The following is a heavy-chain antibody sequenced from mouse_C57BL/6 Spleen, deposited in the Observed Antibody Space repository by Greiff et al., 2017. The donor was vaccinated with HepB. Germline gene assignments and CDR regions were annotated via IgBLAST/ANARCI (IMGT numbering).Heavy chain of an antibody. CDR2: IYPRSGNT. CDR1: GYTFTSYG. V-gene: IGHV1-81*01. D-gene: IGHD2-3*01. CDR3: ARAVALYDGYYNYYFDY. Sequence: QVQLQQSGAELARPGASVKLSCKASGYTFTSYGISWLKQRTGQGLEWIGEIYPRSGNTYYNEKFKGKATLTADKSSSTAYMELRSLQSEDSSVYFCARAVALYDGYYNYYFDYWGQGTTLTVSS. J-gene: IGHJ2*01.